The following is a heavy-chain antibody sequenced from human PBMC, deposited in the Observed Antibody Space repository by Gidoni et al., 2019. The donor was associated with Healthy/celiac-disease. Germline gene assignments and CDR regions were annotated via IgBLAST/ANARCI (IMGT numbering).Heavy chain of an antibody. CDR2: IYYSGST. CDR1: GGSISSSSYY. Sequence: QLQLQESGPGLVKPSETLSLTCTVSGGSISSSSYYWGWLRQPPGKGLEWIGSIYYSGSTYYNPSLKSRVTISVDTSKNQFSLKLSSVTAADTAVYYCASLGPYYDILTGSGYWGQGTLVTVSS. J-gene: IGHJ4*02. D-gene: IGHD3-9*01. V-gene: IGHV4-39*01. CDR3: ASLGPYYDILTGSGY.